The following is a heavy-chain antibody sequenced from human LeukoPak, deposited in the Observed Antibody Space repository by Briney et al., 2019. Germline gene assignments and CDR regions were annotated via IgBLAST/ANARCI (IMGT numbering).Heavy chain of an antibody. CDR3: ARDVVTAIDY. V-gene: IGHV3-48*04. Sequence: GGSLRLSCAASGFTFSSYSMNWVRQAPGKGLEWVSYISSSSSTIYYADSVKGRFTISRDNAKNSLYLQMNSLRAEDTAVYYCARDVVTAIDYWGQGTLVTVSS. CDR2: ISSSSSTI. D-gene: IGHD2-21*02. J-gene: IGHJ4*02. CDR1: GFTFSSYS.